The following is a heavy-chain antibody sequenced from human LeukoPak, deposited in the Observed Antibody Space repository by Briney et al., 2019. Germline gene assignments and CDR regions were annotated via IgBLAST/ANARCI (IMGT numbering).Heavy chain of an antibody. CDR1: GYTLTELS. CDR3: ATAQYYYDSSGYYYFDY. D-gene: IGHD3-22*01. J-gene: IGHJ4*02. V-gene: IGHV1-24*01. CDR2: FDPEDGET. Sequence: GASVKVSCKVSGYTLTELSMHWVRQAPGKGLEWMGGFDPEDGETIYAQKFQGRVTMTEDTSTDTAYMELSSLRSEDTAVYYFATAQYYYDSSGYYYFDYWGQGTLVTVSS.